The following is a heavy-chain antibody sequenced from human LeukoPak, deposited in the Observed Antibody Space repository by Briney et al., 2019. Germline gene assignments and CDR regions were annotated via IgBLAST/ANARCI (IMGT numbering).Heavy chain of an antibody. D-gene: IGHD6-6*01. CDR1: GGTFSSYA. V-gene: IGHV1-8*03. CDR2: MNPNSGNT. J-gene: IGHJ6*03. CDR3: ARARRGSSSAYYYYYMDV. Sequence: ASVKVSCKASGGTFSSYAISWVRQAPGQGLEWIGWMNPNSGNTGYAQKFQGRVTITRNTSISTAYMELSSLRSEDTAVYYCARARRGSSSAYYYYYMDVWGKGTTVTVSS.